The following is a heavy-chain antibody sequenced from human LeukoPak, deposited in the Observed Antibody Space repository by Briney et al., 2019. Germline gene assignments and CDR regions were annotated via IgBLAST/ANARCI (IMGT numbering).Heavy chain of an antibody. D-gene: IGHD5-12*01. Sequence: SETLSLTCAVYGGSFSGYYWSWIRQPPGKGLEWIGEINHSGSTNYNPSLKSRVTISVDTSKNQFSLKLSSVTAADTAVYYCASRGSWVWPRPIDYWGQGTLVTVSS. CDR2: INHSGST. V-gene: IGHV4-34*01. J-gene: IGHJ4*02. CDR1: GGSFSGYY. CDR3: ASRGSWVWPRPIDY.